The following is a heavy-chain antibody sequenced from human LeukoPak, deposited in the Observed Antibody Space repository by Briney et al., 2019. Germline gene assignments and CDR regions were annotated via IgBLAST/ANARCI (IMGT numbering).Heavy chain of an antibody. V-gene: IGHV1-8*01. CDR2: MNPNSGNT. CDR3: ARVGSYMVRGVIPFDY. D-gene: IGHD3-10*01. J-gene: IGHJ4*02. Sequence: GASVKVSCKASGYTFTSYDINWVRQATGQGLEWMGWMNPNSGNTGYAQKFQGRVTMTRNTSISTAYMELSSLRSDDTAVYYCARVGSYMVRGVIPFDYWGQGTLVTVSS. CDR1: GYTFTSYD.